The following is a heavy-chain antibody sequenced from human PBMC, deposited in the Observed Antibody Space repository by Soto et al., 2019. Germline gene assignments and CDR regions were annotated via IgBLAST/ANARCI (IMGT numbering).Heavy chain of an antibody. D-gene: IGHD1-26*01. V-gene: IGHV3-74*01. CDR3: ARGYSGTYRIDY. Sequence: SGGSLRLSCAASGFTFSNYWMHWFRRAPGQGLVWVSRINSDGSTTTYSDSVKGRFTISRDNAKNTLYLQVNSLRAEDTAVYYCARGYSGTYRIDYWGQGTQVTVSS. J-gene: IGHJ4*02. CDR1: GFTFSNYW. CDR2: INSDGSTT.